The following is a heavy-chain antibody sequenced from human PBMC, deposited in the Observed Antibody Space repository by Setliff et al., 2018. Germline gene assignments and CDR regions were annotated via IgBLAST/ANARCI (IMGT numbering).Heavy chain of an antibody. Sequence: ASVKVSCKASGYTFTAYNTNWVRQATGQGLELMGWMNPNNGKTGYIQKLQGRVTMTRNTSISTVYMELSSLRPEDTAVYYCAEGLRGNDAFDIWGQGTMVTVSS. D-gene: IGHD5-12*01. CDR1: GYTFTAYN. V-gene: IGHV1-8*02. CDR3: AEGLRGNDAFDI. CDR2: MNPNNGKT. J-gene: IGHJ3*02.